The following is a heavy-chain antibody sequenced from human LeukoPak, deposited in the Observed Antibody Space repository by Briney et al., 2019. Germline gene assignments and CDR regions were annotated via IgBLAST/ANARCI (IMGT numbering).Heavy chain of an antibody. V-gene: IGHV3-11*01. CDR1: GFTFSDYY. J-gene: IGHJ4*02. CDR2: ISSSGSTI. CDR3: ARVVGKWEFDY. D-gene: IGHD1-26*01. Sequence: GGSLSLSWAASGFTFSDYYMSWIGQAPGKGLEWVSYISSSGSTIYYADSVKGRFTISRDNAKNSLYLQMNSLRAEDTAVYYCARVVGKWEFDYWGQGTLVTVSS.